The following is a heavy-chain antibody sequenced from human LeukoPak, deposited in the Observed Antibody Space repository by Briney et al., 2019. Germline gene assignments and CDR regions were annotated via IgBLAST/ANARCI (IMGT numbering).Heavy chain of an antibody. D-gene: IGHD3-10*01. V-gene: IGHV3-30*03. CDR3: ARDANYFGSGMTFNWFDP. CDR1: GFTFSTYG. CDR2: ISYDGGSK. Sequence: GGSLRLSCAASGFTFSTYGMHWVRQAPGKGLEWVADISYDGGSKYYADSVKGRFTISRDNCKNTLFLQMNSLRHEDTAMFYCARDANYFGSGMTFNWFDPWGQGTLVTVSS. J-gene: IGHJ5*02.